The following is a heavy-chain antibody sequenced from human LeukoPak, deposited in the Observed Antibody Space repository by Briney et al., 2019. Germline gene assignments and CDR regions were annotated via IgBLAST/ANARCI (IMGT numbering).Heavy chain of an antibody. Sequence: GGSLRLSCAASGFTFDDYGMSWVRQAPGKGLEWVSSIDSSGGYMFYADSVKGRFIISRDNAKDSLYLQMNSLRVEDTAVYYCLRGDRRDYWGQGTLVTVSS. J-gene: IGHJ4*02. CDR1: GFTFDDYG. V-gene: IGHV3-21*06. CDR2: IDSSGGYM. CDR3: LRGDRRDY.